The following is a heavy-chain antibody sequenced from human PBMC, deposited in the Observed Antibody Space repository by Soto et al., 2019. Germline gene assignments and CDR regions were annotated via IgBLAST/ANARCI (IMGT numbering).Heavy chain of an antibody. V-gene: IGHV4-34*01. CDR2: INHSGST. CDR3: ARGIRGGLGYNWFDP. D-gene: IGHD3-16*01. Sequence: SETLSLTCAVYGGSFSGYYWSWIRQPPGKGLEWIGEINHSGSTNYNPSLKSRVTISVDTSKNQFSLKLSSVTAADTAVYYCARGIRGGLGYNWFDPWGQGNLVTVSS. CDR1: GGSFSGYY. J-gene: IGHJ5*02.